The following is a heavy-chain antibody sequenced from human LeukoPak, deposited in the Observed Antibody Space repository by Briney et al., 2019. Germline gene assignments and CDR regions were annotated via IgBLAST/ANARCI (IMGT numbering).Heavy chain of an antibody. J-gene: IGHJ4*02. D-gene: IGHD6-19*01. CDR3: AIRSSGWSGFDY. CDR1: GGTFSSYA. CDR2: IIPIFGTA. V-gene: IGHV1-69*13. Sequence: SVKVSCKASGGTFSSYAISWVRQAPGQGLEWMGGIIPIFGTANYAQKFQGRVTITADESTSTAYMELSSLRSEDTAVYYCAIRSSGWSGFDYWGQGTLVTVSS.